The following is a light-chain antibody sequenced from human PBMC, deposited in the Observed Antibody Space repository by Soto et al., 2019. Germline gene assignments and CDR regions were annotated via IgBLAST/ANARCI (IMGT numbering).Light chain of an antibody. Sequence: DIQMTQSPSSLPASVGYRVSITCRANQSISSYLNWYQQKPGKAPNLLIYGTSSLQSGVPSRFSGSGSGTDFTLTISSLQPEDFASYYCQQSYSIPLTFGGGTKVDIK. CDR2: GTS. CDR3: QQSYSIPLT. J-gene: IGKJ4*01. CDR1: QSISSY. V-gene: IGKV1-39*01.